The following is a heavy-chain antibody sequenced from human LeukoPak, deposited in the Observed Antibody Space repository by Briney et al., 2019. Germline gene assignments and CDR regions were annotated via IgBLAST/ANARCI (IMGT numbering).Heavy chain of an antibody. J-gene: IGHJ4*02. CDR2: ISYDGSNK. V-gene: IGHV3-30*04. Sequence: PGGSLRLSCAASGFTLSSYAMHWVRQAPGKGLEWVAVISYDGSNKYYADSVKGRFTISRDNSKNTLYLQMNSLRAEDTAVYYCAREGIVVVPAALDYWGQGTLVTVSS. D-gene: IGHD2-2*01. CDR1: GFTLSSYA. CDR3: AREGIVVVPAALDY.